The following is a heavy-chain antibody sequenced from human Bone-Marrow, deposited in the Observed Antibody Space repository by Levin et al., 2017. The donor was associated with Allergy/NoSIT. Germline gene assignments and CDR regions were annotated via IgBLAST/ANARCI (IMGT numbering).Heavy chain of an antibody. CDR3: VRDVDYYASKNYSGYFDY. J-gene: IGHJ4*02. D-gene: IGHD3-10*01. CDR2: VWYNGNNK. Sequence: TGGSLRLSCAASGFPFSSYGMHWVRQAPGKGLEWVALVWYNGNNKSYAESVKGRFTISRDNSWNTVFLQMTSLRADDSAVYYCVRDVDYYASKNYSGYFDYWGQGTLVTVSS. CDR1: GFPFSSYG. V-gene: IGHV3-33*01.